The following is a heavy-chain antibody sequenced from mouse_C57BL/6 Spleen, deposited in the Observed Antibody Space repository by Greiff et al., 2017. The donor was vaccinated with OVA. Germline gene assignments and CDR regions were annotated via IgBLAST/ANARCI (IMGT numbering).Heavy chain of an antibody. D-gene: IGHD2-10*01. CDR3: AKGGPTGYYYAMDY. Sequence: EVKLQESGPGLVKPSQSLSLTCSVTGYSITSGYYWNWIRQFPGNKLEWMGYISYDGSNNYNPSLKNRISITRDTSKNQFFLKLNSVTTEDTATYYCAKGGPTGYYYAMDYWGHGTSVTVSS. V-gene: IGHV3-6*01. CDR1: GYSITSGYY. J-gene: IGHJ4*01. CDR2: ISYDGSN.